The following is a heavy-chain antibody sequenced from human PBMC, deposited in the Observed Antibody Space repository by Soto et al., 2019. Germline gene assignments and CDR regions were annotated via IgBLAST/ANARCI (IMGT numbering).Heavy chain of an antibody. CDR1: GGSVSSYY. D-gene: IGHD6-6*01. J-gene: IGHJ6*02. CDR3: ARXRGSSSNRGWHYYSMDV. CDR2: IYYSGST. Sequence: KTSETLSLTCTVSGGSVSSYYWSWICKPPGNGLVWIGYIYYSGSTNYNHSLKSRVTISVDTSKNQFSLKLSSVTAADTAVYYCARXRGSSSNRGWHYYSMDVWGQGTTVTVSS. V-gene: IGHV4-59*02.